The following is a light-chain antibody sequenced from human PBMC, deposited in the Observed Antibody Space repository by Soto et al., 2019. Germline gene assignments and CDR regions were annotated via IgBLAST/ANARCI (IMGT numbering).Light chain of an antibody. J-gene: IGKJ1*01. CDR1: PSASGW. V-gene: IGKV1-5*01. Sequence: DIPMTQSPSTLSASVGDTVTVTCRASPSASGWLAWYQQKPGEAPKLLIYDAAALPRGVPSRFSGRGSGTEFTLTITSLQSDDFATYDCQQYETFAGTFGPGTKVDNK. CDR3: QQYETFAGT. CDR2: DAA.